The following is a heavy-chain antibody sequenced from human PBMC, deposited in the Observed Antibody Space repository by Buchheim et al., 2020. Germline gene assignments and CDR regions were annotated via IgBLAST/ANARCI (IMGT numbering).Heavy chain of an antibody. Sequence: EVQLVESGGGLVQPGGSLRLSCAASGFTFSSYEMNWVRQAPGKGLEWVSYISSSGSTIYYADSVKGRFTISRDNAKNSLYPQMNSLRAEDTADYYCASIQHYYGSGSYYSDYGMDVWGQGTT. CDR1: GFTFSSYE. D-gene: IGHD3-10*01. V-gene: IGHV3-48*03. CDR3: ASIQHYYGSGSYYSDYGMDV. J-gene: IGHJ6*02. CDR2: ISSSGSTI.